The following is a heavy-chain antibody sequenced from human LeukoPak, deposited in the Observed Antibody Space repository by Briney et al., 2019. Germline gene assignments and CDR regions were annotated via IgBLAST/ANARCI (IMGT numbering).Heavy chain of an antibody. Sequence: NPGGSLRLPCAASGFSFSDYYMTWIRQAPGKGLEWVSYISSSGSTIYCADSVKGRFTISRDNAKNSLYLQMNNLRAEDTAVYYCARGAGYSSSWYGTFDFWGQGTLVTVSS. J-gene: IGHJ4*02. CDR1: GFSFSDYY. V-gene: IGHV3-11*01. CDR2: ISSSGSTI. D-gene: IGHD6-13*01. CDR3: ARGAGYSSSWYGTFDF.